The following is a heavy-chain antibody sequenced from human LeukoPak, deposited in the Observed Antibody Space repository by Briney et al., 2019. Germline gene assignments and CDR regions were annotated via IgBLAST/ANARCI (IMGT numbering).Heavy chain of an antibody. Sequence: GESLKISSKTSGYNFASSWIGWARQMPGTGLEWMGIIYPTDADVRYSPSFQGQVTISADKSISTTYLKWNSLEASDSAVYYCVRQHLVSVVGDLKTSGAWFDPWGQGNLVTVSS. D-gene: IGHD5/OR15-5a*01. CDR1: GYNFASSW. V-gene: IGHV5-51*01. CDR2: IYPTDADV. CDR3: VRQHLVSVVGDLKTSGAWFDP. J-gene: IGHJ5*02.